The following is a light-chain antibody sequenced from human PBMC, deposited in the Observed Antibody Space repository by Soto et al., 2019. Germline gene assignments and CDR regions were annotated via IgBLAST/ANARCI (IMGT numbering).Light chain of an antibody. CDR1: QSISSW. J-gene: IGKJ4*01. V-gene: IGKV1-5*01. CDR3: QQYNSYSPLT. CDR2: DTF. Sequence: DIQMTQSPSSLSASVGDRVSITCRASQSISSWLAWYQQKPGKAPKLLMFDTFSLESGVPSRFSGSRSGTEFTNTISSLQPDDYATYDCQQYNSYSPLTFGGGTKVEIK.